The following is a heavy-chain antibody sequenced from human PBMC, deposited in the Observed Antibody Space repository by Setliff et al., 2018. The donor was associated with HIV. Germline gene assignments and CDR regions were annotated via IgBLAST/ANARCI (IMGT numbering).Heavy chain of an antibody. J-gene: IGHJ5*02. CDR3: ARDHRPYFYDKAWFDP. Sequence: GGSLRLSCVASEFVFTSYSMNWVRQAPGKGLEWVSSISSTGSFIYYSDSVKGRFTISRDNAKNSLYLQMNSLRAEDTAVYYCARDHRPYFYDKAWFDPWGQGTLVNVSS. V-gene: IGHV3-21*01. CDR1: EFVFTSYS. D-gene: IGHD3-22*01. CDR2: ISSTGSFI.